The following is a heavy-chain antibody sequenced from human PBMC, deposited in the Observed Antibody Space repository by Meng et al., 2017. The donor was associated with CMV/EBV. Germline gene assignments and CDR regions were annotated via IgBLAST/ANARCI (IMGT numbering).Heavy chain of an antibody. Sequence: GESLKISCAASGFTFSSYWMHWVRQAPGKGLGWVSRINSDGSSTSYADSVKGRFTISRDNAKNTLYLQMNSLRAEDTAVYYCARDGPNGIAVAGGDIWGQGTMVTVS. CDR3: ARDGPNGIAVAGGDI. CDR1: GFTFSSYW. J-gene: IGHJ3*02. D-gene: IGHD6-19*01. CDR2: INSDGSST. V-gene: IGHV3-74*01.